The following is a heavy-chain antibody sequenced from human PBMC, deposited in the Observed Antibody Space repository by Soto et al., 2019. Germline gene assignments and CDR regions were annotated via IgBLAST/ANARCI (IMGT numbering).Heavy chain of an antibody. CDR2: ISYDGSNK. D-gene: IGHD3-16*01. J-gene: IGHJ4*02. V-gene: IGHV3-30*18. CDR3: AQGGRSSTPLDY. CDR1: GFTFSSYG. Sequence: QVQLVESGGGVVQPGRSLRLSCAASGFTFSSYGMHWVRQAPGKGLEWVAVISYDGSNKYYADSVKGRFTISRDNSKNALHQQMNSLRPEDTAVYYCAQGGRSSTPLDYWGQGSVVTVS.